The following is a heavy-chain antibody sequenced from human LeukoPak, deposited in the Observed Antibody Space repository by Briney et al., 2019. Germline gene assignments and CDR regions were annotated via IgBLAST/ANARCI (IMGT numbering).Heavy chain of an antibody. CDR3: ARDRAAYYYGMDV. CDR1: GFTFSSYS. D-gene: IGHD3-10*01. V-gene: IGHV3-48*04. J-gene: IGHJ6*02. CDR2: ISSSGSTI. Sequence: GGSPRLSCAASGFTFSSYSMNWVRQAPGKGLEWVSYISSSGSTIYYADSVKGRFTISRDNAKNSLYLQMNSLRAEDTAVYYCARDRAAYYYGMDVWGQGTTVTVSS.